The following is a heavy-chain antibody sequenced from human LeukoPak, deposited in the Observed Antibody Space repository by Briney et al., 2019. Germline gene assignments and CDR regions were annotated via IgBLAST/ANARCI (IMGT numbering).Heavy chain of an antibody. CDR2: ISSSGSTI. V-gene: IGHV3-11*01. Sequence: GGSLRLSCAASGFTFSDYYMSWIRQAPGKGLEWVSYISSSGSTIYYADSVKGRFTISRDNAKNSLYLQMNSLRAEDTAVYYCAKVRKLLNIVVVTARDENAFDIWGQGTMVTVSS. CDR3: AKVRKLLNIVVVTARDENAFDI. J-gene: IGHJ3*02. CDR1: GFTFSDYY. D-gene: IGHD2-21*02.